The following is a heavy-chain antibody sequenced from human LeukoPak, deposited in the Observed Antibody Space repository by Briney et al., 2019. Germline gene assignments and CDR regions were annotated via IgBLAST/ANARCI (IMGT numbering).Heavy chain of an antibody. D-gene: IGHD2-15*01. J-gene: IGHJ5*02. V-gene: IGHV4-34*01. CDR1: GGSFSGYY. CDR2: INHSGST. Sequence: PSETLSLTCAVYGGSFSGYYWSWIRQPPGKRLDWIGEINHSGSTNYNPSLKSRVTISVDTSKNQFSLKLSSVTAADTAVYYCARGYCSGGSCYSWFDPWGQGTLVTVSS. CDR3: ARGYCSGGSCYSWFDP.